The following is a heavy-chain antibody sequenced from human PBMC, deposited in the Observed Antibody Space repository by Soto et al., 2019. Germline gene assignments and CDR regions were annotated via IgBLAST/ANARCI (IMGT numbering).Heavy chain of an antibody. J-gene: IGHJ4*02. Sequence: QVPLVQSGAEVKKPGASVKVSCKASGYTFTSYDINWVRQATGQGLEWMGWMNPNSGNTGYAQKFQGRVTMTRNTSISTAYMELSSLRSEDTAVYYCARGSRYCSSTSCYRFFDYWGQGTLVTVSS. CDR3: ARGSRYCSSTSCYRFFDY. CDR2: MNPNSGNT. D-gene: IGHD2-2*02. CDR1: GYTFTSYD. V-gene: IGHV1-8*01.